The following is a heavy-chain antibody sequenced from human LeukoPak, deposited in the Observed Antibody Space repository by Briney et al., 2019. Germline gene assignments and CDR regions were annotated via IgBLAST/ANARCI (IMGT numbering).Heavy chain of an antibody. D-gene: IGHD6-19*01. V-gene: IGHV3-23*01. J-gene: IGHJ4*02. CDR3: AKYNSGWFFDY. Sequence: PGGSLRLSCAASGLTFRNYAMTWVRLAPGKGLEWVSAISGSGGSTYYADSVKGRFTISRDNSKNTLYLHMNSLRAEDTAVYFCAKYNSGWFFDYWGQGTLVTVSS. CDR1: GLTFRNYA. CDR2: ISGSGGST.